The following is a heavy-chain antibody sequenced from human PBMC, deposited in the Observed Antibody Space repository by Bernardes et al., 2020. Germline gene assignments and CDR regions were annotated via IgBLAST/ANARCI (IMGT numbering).Heavy chain of an antibody. J-gene: IGHJ5*02. CDR2: IYYSGST. CDR3: ARVYSSINYNWFDP. Sequence: SETLSLTCTVSGGSISSYYWSWIRQPPGKGLEWIGYIYYSGSTNYNPSLKSRVTISVDTSKNQFSLKLSSVTAADTAVYYCARVYSSINYNWFDPWGQGTLVTVSS. D-gene: IGHD6-13*01. CDR1: GGSISSYY. V-gene: IGHV4-59*01.